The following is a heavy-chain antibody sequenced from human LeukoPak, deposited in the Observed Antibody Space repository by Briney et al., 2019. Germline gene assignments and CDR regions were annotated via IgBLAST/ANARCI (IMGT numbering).Heavy chain of an antibody. D-gene: IGHD3-10*01. Sequence: GGSLRLSRAASGFTFSNYAMSWVRQAPGKGLEWVSGIIATGGSTYYADSVKGRFTISRDNSKNTLFLQMNSLRAEDTAIYYCAKSYKYGSGSNYKSFDSWGQGALVTVSS. CDR3: AKSYKYGSGSNYKSFDS. CDR1: GFTFSNYA. J-gene: IGHJ4*02. CDR2: IIATGGST. V-gene: IGHV3-23*01.